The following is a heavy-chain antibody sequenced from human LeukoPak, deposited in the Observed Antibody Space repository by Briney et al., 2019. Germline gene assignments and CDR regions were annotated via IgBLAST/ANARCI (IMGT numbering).Heavy chain of an antibody. D-gene: IGHD3-22*01. CDR1: GGSFSGYY. Sequence: SETLSLTCAVYGGSFSGYYWSWIRKPPGKGLEWIGEINHSGSTNYNPSLKSRVTISVDTSKDQFSLKLSSVTAADTAVYYCARGGDSSGYYYPVFDYWGQGTLVTVSS. CDR3: ARGGDSSGYYYPVFDY. CDR2: INHSGST. V-gene: IGHV4-34*01. J-gene: IGHJ4*02.